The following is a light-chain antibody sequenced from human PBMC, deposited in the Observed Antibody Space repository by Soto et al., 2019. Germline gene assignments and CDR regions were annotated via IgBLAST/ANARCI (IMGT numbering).Light chain of an antibody. CDR3: AAWEDSLNGAV. CDR1: SSNIGSNT. V-gene: IGLV1-44*01. J-gene: IGLJ7*01. Sequence: QSVLTQPPSASGTPGQRVTISCSGSSSNIGSNTVNWYQQLPGTAPKLLIYSNNQRPSGVPDRFSGSKSGTSASPAISGLQSEDEADYYCAAWEDSLNGAVFGGGTQLTVL. CDR2: SNN.